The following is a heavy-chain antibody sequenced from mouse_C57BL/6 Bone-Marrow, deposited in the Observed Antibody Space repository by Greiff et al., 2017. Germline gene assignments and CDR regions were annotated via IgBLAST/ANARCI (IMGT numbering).Heavy chain of an antibody. CDR3: ARHYYGSSYEDYAMDY. CDR2: INPYNGDT. CDR1: GYSFTGYF. V-gene: IGHV1-20*01. D-gene: IGHD1-1*01. Sequence: EVQLQQSGPELVKPGDSVTISCKASGYSFTGYFMNWVMQSHGKSLEWIGRINPYNGDTFYNQKFKGKATLTVDKSSSTAHMELRSLTSEDSAVYYCARHYYGSSYEDYAMDYWGQGTSVTVSS. J-gene: IGHJ4*01.